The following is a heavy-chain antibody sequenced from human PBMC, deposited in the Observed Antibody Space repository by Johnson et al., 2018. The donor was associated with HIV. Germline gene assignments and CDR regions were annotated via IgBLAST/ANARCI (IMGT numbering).Heavy chain of an antibody. CDR2: IYSGGST. CDR1: GFTVSSNY. CDR3: ARHNAFDI. Sequence: VLLVETGGGLIQPGGSLRLSCAASGFTVSSNYMTWVRQAPGKGLEWVSVIYSGGSTYYADSVKGRFTISRDNSKNTLYLQMNSLRAEDTAVYYCARHNAFDIWGQGTMVTVSS. V-gene: IGHV3-53*02. J-gene: IGHJ3*02.